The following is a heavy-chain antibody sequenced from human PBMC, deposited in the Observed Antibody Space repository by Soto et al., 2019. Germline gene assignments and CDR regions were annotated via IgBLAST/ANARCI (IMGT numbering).Heavy chain of an antibody. J-gene: IGHJ4*02. V-gene: IGHV3-23*01. Sequence: GSLRLSCTTSGFSFASFAMTWVRQAPGKGLEWVATISGSDGKTYYADSVKGRFSISRDTSRNTLYLQMNSLRADDTAIYYCAKWSYLDYWGQGTRVTVSS. CDR1: GFSFASFA. D-gene: IGHD3-3*01. CDR2: ISGSDGKT. CDR3: AKWSYLDY.